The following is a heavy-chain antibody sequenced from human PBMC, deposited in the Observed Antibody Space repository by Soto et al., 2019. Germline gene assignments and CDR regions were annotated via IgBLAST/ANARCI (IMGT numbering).Heavy chain of an antibody. D-gene: IGHD3-10*01. V-gene: IGHV4-34*01. J-gene: IGHJ6*02. CDR3: ARGYGSGSYTHYYYYYGMDV. Sequence: SETLSLTCAVYGGSFSGYYWSWIRQPPGKGLEWIGEINHSGSTNYNPSLKSRVTISVDTSKNQFSLKLSSVTAAGTAVYYCARGYGSGSYTHYYYYYGMDVWAQRTTVTVSS. CDR1: GGSFSGYY. CDR2: INHSGST.